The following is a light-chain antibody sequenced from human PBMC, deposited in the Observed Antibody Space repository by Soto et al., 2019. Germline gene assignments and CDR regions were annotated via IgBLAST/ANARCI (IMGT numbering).Light chain of an antibody. V-gene: IGKV1-9*01. J-gene: IGKJ5*01. Sequence: IQLTQSPSSLAASVGGGVTITCRASQGVSSYLAWYQQTPGKAPKLLIYAASTLQSGVPSRFSGRGSGTDFTLTISSLQPEDFATYYCQQLNAYPRTFGQGTRLEIK. CDR1: QGVSSY. CDR2: AAS. CDR3: QQLNAYPRT.